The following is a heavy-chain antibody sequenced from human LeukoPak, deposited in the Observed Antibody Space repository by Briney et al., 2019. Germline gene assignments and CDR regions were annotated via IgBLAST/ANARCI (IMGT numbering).Heavy chain of an antibody. CDR1: GGSFSGYY. V-gene: IGHV4-38-2*02. Sequence: PSETLSLTCAVYGGSFSGYYWGWIRQPPGKGLEWIGSIYHSGSTYYNPSLKSRVTISVDTSKNQFSLKLSSVTAADTAVYYCARDLGYCSGGSCYSYNWFDPWGQGTLVTVSS. CDR2: IYHSGST. J-gene: IGHJ5*02. CDR3: ARDLGYCSGGSCYSYNWFDP. D-gene: IGHD2-15*01.